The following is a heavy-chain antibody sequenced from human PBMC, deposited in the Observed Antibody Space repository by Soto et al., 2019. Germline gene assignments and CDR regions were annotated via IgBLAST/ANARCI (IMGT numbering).Heavy chain of an antibody. V-gene: IGHV1-2*04. J-gene: IGHJ3*02. CDR1: GYTFTGYY. Sequence: QVQLVQSGAEVKKPGASVKVSCKAYGYTFTGYYMHWVRQAPGQGLEWMGWINPNSGGTNYAQKFQGWVTMTRDTSISTAYMELSRLRSDDTAVYYCAREEGRFLEWLSSLNAFDIWGQGTMVTVSS. CDR3: AREEGRFLEWLSSLNAFDI. CDR2: INPNSGGT. D-gene: IGHD3-3*01.